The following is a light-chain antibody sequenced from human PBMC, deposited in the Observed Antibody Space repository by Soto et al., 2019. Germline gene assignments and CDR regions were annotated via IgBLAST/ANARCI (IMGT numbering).Light chain of an antibody. CDR3: QTWDTGIQV. CDR2: LNSDGSH. CDR1: SGHNTYA. Sequence: QSVLTQSPSASASLGASVKLTCTLSSGHNTYAIAWHQQQPDKGPRYLMKLNSDGSHSKGDGIPDRFSGSSSGAERYLIISSLQSEDEADYYCQTWDTGIQVFGGGTKLTVL. J-gene: IGLJ2*01. V-gene: IGLV4-69*02.